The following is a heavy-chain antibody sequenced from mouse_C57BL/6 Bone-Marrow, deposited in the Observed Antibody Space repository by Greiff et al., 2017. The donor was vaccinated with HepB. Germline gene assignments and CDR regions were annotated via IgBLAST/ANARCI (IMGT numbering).Heavy chain of an antibody. Sequence: VQLKQSGAELVRPGASVKLSCTASGFNIKDDYMHWVKQRPEQGLEWIGWIDPENGDTEYASKFQGKATITADTSSNTAYLQLSSLTSEDTAVYYCTADYYGSRDGFAYWGQGTLVTVSA. V-gene: IGHV14-4*01. J-gene: IGHJ3*01. D-gene: IGHD1-1*01. CDR2: IDPENGDT. CDR1: GFNIKDDY. CDR3: TADYYGSRDGFAY.